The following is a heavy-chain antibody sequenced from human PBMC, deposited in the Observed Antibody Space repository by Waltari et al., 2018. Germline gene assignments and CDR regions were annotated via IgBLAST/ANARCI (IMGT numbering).Heavy chain of an antibody. CDR2: IIPIFVTA. V-gene: IGHV1-69*01. CDR3: ARVYYYYYGMDV. Sequence: QVQLVQSGAEVKKPGSSVKVSCKASGGTFSSYAISWMRQAPGQGLEWMGGIIPIFVTANDDQKFQGRVTITAYESTSKAYMELSSLRSEDTAVYYCARVYYYYYGMDVWGQGTTVTVSS. J-gene: IGHJ6*02. CDR1: GGTFSSYA.